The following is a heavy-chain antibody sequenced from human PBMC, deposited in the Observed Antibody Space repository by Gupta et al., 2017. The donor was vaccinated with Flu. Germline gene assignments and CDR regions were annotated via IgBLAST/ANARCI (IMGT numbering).Heavy chain of an antibody. CDR2: INQSGTT. Sequence: GSLSGYYWSWVRQPPGKGLEWVGEINQSGTTHDNPSLKGRVTMSVDAAKNQLYLKLNYVNEADTAVYYWSRLLLYMNMVTAWGQGTLVTVSS. CDR3: SRLLLYMNMVTA. D-gene: IGHD4-17*01. CDR1: GSLSGYY. J-gene: IGHJ5*02. V-gene: IGHV4-34*01.